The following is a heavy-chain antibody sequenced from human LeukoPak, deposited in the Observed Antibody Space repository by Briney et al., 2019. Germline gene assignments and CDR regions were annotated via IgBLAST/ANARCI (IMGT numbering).Heavy chain of an antibody. Sequence: SETLSLTCAVYGGSLGGYYWSWIRQPPGKRLEWIGEVNHSGNTNYNPSLKSRVTISLDTSENQFSLKLTSVTAADTAVYYCAREVVVVPAAAFDIWGQGTMVTVSS. D-gene: IGHD2-2*01. V-gene: IGHV4-34*01. CDR2: VNHSGNT. CDR1: GGSLGGYY. J-gene: IGHJ3*02. CDR3: AREVVVVPAAAFDI.